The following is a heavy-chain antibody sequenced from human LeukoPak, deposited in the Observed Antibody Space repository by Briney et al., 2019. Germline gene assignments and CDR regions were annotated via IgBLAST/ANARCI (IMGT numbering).Heavy chain of an antibody. Sequence: GGSLRLSCAASGFTFSSYAMSWVRQAPWKGLEWVSAISGSGGSTYYADSVKGRFTISRDNSKNTLYLQMNSLRAEDTAVHYCAKFIAVAGHFDYWGQGTLVTVSS. D-gene: IGHD6-19*01. CDR1: GFTFSSYA. J-gene: IGHJ4*02. V-gene: IGHV3-23*01. CDR3: AKFIAVAGHFDY. CDR2: ISGSGGST.